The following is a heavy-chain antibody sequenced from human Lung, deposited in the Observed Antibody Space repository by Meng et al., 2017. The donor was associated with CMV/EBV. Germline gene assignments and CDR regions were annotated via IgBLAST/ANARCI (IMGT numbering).Heavy chain of an antibody. CDR2: IWYDGSNK. Sequence: GGSLRLSCAASGFTFSSYGMHWVRQAPGKGLEWVAVIWYDGSNKYYADSVKGRFTISRDNSKNTLYLQMNSLRAEDTAVYYCAKDIVVVPAPYYYYYGMDVWGQGTXVTVSS. CDR3: AKDIVVVPAPYYYYYGMDV. CDR1: GFTFSSYG. V-gene: IGHV3-33*06. D-gene: IGHD2-2*01. J-gene: IGHJ6*02.